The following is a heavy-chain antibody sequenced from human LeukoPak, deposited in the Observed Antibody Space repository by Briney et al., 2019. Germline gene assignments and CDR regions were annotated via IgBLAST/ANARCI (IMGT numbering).Heavy chain of an antibody. CDR2: ISTYNGNT. D-gene: IGHD2-15*01. CDR3: ARVPSGGPFDY. Sequence: APVKVSCKASGYSFTSYGINWVRQAPGQGLEWMGWISTYNGNTNYAQRLQGRVTMTTDTSTSTAYMELRSLTADDTAVYYCARVPSGGPFDYWGQGTLVTVSS. CDR1: GYSFTSYG. V-gene: IGHV1-18*01. J-gene: IGHJ4*02.